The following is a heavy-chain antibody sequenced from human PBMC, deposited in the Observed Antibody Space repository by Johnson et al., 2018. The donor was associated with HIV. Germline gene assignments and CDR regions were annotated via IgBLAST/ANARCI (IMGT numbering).Heavy chain of an antibody. CDR2: IWYDGSNK. CDR1: GFIFSSYG. J-gene: IGHJ3*02. Sequence: VQLVESGGGVVQPGRSLRLSCAASGFIFSSYGMHWVRQAPGKGLEWVAVIWYDGSNKYYADSVKGRFTISRDNAKKSLCLQMNTLRAEDTALYYCASEAKHHVGANRVSSFDIWGQGTMVTVSA. D-gene: IGHD1-26*01. CDR3: ASEAKHHVGANRVSSFDI. V-gene: IGHV3-33*01.